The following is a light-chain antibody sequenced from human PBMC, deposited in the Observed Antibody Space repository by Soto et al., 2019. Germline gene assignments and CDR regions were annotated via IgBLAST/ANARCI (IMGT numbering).Light chain of an antibody. CDR2: AAS. CDR1: QAIRSD. Sequence: AVPMTQSPSSLSASVGDRVTITCRASQAIRSDLGWYQMKPGKVPKLLIYAASNLQSGVPSRFIGRGYGTDFTLTISSLQPEDFATYYCLQDYNYPRTFCQGTKVEI. J-gene: IGKJ1*01. V-gene: IGKV1-6*01. CDR3: LQDYNYPRT.